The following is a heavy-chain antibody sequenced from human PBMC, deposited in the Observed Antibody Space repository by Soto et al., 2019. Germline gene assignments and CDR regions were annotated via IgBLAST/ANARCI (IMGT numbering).Heavy chain of an antibody. D-gene: IGHD6-19*01. CDR3: ARQAVVQYYYFDY. V-gene: IGHV3-30-3*01. CDR1: GFTFSSYA. CDR2: ISYDGSNK. Sequence: GGSLRLSCAASGFTFSSYAMHWVRQAPGKGLEWVAVISYDGSNKYYADSVKGRFTISRDNSKNTLYLQMNSLRAEGTAVYYCARQAVVQYYYFDYWGQGALVTVSS. J-gene: IGHJ4*02.